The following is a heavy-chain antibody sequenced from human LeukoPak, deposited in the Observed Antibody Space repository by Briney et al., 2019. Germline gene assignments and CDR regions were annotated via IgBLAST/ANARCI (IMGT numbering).Heavy chain of an antibody. CDR3: ARDPRIVVVVAATGGWFDP. Sequence: ASVKVSCKASGYTFTSYGISWVRQAPGQGLEWMGWISAYHGNTNYAQKLQGRVTMTTDTSTSTAYMELRSLRSDDTAVYYCARDPRIVVVVAATGGWFDPWGQGTLVTVSS. J-gene: IGHJ5*02. D-gene: IGHD2-15*01. CDR2: ISAYHGNT. CDR1: GYTFTSYG. V-gene: IGHV1-18*01.